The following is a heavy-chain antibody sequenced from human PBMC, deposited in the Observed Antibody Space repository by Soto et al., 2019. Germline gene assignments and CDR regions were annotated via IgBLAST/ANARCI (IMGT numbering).Heavy chain of an antibody. CDR1: GFTFSSYG. J-gene: IGHJ4*02. CDR2: IWYDGSNK. CDR3: AREGSYCSGGSCYPHFDY. V-gene: IGHV3-33*01. D-gene: IGHD2-15*01. Sequence: QVQLVESGGGVVQPGRSLRLSCAASGFTFSSYGMHWVRQAPGKGLEWVAVIWYDGSNKYYADSVKGRFTISRDNSKNTLYLHRNSLRAEDTAVYYCAREGSYCSGGSCYPHFDYWGQGTLVTVSS.